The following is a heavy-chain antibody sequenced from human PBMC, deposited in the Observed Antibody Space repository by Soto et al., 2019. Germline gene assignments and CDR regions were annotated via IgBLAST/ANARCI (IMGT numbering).Heavy chain of an antibody. J-gene: IGHJ4*02. V-gene: IGHV1-18*01. Sequence: GASVKVSCKASGYTFTSYGISWVRQAPGQGLEWMGWISAYNGNTNYAQKLQGRVTMTTDTSTSTAYMELRSLRSDDTAVYYCARGNYDFWSGTTDFDYWSQGTLVTVSS. CDR1: GYTFTSYG. CDR3: ARGNYDFWSGTTDFDY. CDR2: ISAYNGNT. D-gene: IGHD3-3*01.